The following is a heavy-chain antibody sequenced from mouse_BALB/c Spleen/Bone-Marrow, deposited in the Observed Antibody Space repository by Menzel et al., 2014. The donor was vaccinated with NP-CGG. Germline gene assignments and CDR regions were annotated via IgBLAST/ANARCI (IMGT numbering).Heavy chain of an antibody. CDR2: INNNGGST. V-gene: IGHV5-6-3*01. CDR1: GFTFSSYG. Sequence: DVKLVESGGGLVQPGGSLKLSCVASGFTFSSYGMSWVRQTPDKRLELVATINNNGGSTYYPDSVKGQFTISRDNAKNTLYLQMSSLKSEDTAMYYCARVYGWCFDVWGTGTTVTVSS. J-gene: IGHJ1*03. CDR3: ARVYGWCFDV. D-gene: IGHD1-1*01.